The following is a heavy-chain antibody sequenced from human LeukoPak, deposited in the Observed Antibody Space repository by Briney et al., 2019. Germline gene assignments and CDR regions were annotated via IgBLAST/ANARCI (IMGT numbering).Heavy chain of an antibody. D-gene: IGHD2-15*01. CDR1: GFTFSSYG. CDR3: ARELRGSGGSRYYGMDV. Sequence: PGGSLRLSCAASGFTFSSYGMHWVRQAPGKGLEWVAFIRYDGSNKYYADSVKGRFTISRDNSKNTLYLQMNSLRAEDTAVYYCARELRGSGGSRYYGMDVWGQGTTVTVPS. V-gene: IGHV3-30*02. J-gene: IGHJ6*02. CDR2: IRYDGSNK.